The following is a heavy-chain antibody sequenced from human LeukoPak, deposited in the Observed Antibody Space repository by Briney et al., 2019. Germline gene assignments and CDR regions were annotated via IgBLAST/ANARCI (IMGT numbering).Heavy chain of an antibody. D-gene: IGHD5-24*01. Sequence: SGGSLRLSCAPSGSTFTTIWMSWVSQPPRERLEWVGRDKRDGNCRTPDYAAPVKGRFTITRDDSNSAVFPQMHSLKLEVTVVYYWTVDGGPRSWGQGTLVAV. CDR1: GSTFTTIW. V-gene: IGHV3-15*05. CDR3: TVDGGPRS. CDR2: DKRDGNCRTP. J-gene: IGHJ4*02.